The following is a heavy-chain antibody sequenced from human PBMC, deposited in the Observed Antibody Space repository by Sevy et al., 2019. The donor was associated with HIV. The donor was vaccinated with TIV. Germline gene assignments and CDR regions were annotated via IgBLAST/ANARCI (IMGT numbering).Heavy chain of an antibody. J-gene: IGHJ4*02. D-gene: IGHD1-26*01. CDR2: IWYDGSNK. Sequence: GGSLRLSCAASGFTFSSYGMHWVRQAPGKGLEWVAVIWYDGSNKYYANSVKGRFTISRDNSKNTLYLQMNSLRAEDTAVYYCARGGWELLSFDYWGQGTLVTVSS. CDR1: GFTFSSYG. CDR3: ARGGWELLSFDY. V-gene: IGHV3-33*01.